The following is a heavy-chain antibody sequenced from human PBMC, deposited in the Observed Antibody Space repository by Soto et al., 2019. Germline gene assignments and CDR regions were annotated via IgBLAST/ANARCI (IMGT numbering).Heavy chain of an antibody. J-gene: IGHJ4*02. CDR3: ARGLYFDY. CDR1: GGSFSGYY. V-gene: IGHV4-34*01. Sequence: SETLSLTCAVYGGSFSGYYWSWIRQPPGKGLEWIGEINHSGSTNYNPSLKSRVTISVDTSKNQFSLKLSSVTAADTAVYYCARGLYFDYWGQGTLVTVSS. CDR2: INHSGST.